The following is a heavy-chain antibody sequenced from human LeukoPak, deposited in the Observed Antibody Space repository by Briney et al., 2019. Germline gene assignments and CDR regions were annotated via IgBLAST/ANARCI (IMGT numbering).Heavy chain of an antibody. V-gene: IGHV3-53*01. D-gene: IGHD2-2*02. Sequence: GGSLRLSCAASGFTVSSNYMSWVRQAPGKGLEWVSVIYSGGSTYYADSVKGRFTISRDNSKNTLYLQMNSLRAEDTAVYYCARDHKGYCSSTSCYMMDVWGKGTTVTVSS. CDR2: IYSGGST. CDR1: GFTVSSNY. J-gene: IGHJ6*04. CDR3: ARDHKGYCSSTSCYMMDV.